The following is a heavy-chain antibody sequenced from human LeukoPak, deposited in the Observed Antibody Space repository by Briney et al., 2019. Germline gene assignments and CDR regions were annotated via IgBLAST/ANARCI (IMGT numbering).Heavy chain of an antibody. CDR2: IYYSGST. CDR1: AGSISSSSYY. J-gene: IGHJ5*02. D-gene: IGHD2-21*02. Sequence: SETMSLTCTVSAGSISSSSYYWGWIRQPPGKGLEWIGSIYYSGSTYYNPSLKSRVTISVDTSKNQFSLKLSSVTAADTAVYYCARPLTVYCGGDCSPPEPWFDPWGQGTLVAVSS. CDR3: ARPLTVYCGGDCSPPEPWFDP. V-gene: IGHV4-39*01.